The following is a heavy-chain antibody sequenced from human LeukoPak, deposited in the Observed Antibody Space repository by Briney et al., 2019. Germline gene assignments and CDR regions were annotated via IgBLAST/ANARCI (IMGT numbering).Heavy chain of an antibody. J-gene: IGHJ4*02. CDR1: GGSISSSIYY. V-gene: IGHV4-39*01. CDR3: ARCITMVRGVIRPPDY. CDR2: IYYSGSA. D-gene: IGHD3-10*01. Sequence: PSETLSLTCTVSGGSISSSIYYWGWIRQSPGKGLEWIGSIYYSGSAYYNPSLKSRLTISVDTSKNQFSLKLSSVTAADTAVYYCARCITMVRGVIRPPDYWGQGILVTVSS.